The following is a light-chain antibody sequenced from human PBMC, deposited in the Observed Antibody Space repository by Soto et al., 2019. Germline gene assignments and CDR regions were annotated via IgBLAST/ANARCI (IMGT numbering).Light chain of an antibody. CDR1: SSDVGGYNY. J-gene: IGLJ3*02. CDR2: EVT. Sequence: QSALTQPPSASGSPGQSVTISCTGTSSDVGGYNYVSWYQHHPGKAPKLIIYEVTKRPSGVPDRFSGSKSGNTASLTVSGLQAEDEADYYCSSYAGSNNVLFGGGTQLTVL. V-gene: IGLV2-8*01. CDR3: SSYAGSNNVL.